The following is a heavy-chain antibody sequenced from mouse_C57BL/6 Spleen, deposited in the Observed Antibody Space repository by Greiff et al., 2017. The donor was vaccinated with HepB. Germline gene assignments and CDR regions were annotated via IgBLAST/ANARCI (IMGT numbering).Heavy chain of an antibody. V-gene: IGHV1-55*01. J-gene: IGHJ3*01. D-gene: IGHD3-2*02. CDR3: ARDPAQARAWFAY. CDR1: GYTFTSYW. Sequence: QVQLQQPGAELVKPGASVKMPCKASGYTFTSYWITWVKQRPGQGLEWIGDIYPGSGSTNYNEKFKSKATLTVDTSSSTAYMQLSSLTSEDSAVYYCARDPAQARAWFAYWGQGTLVTVSA. CDR2: IYPGSGST.